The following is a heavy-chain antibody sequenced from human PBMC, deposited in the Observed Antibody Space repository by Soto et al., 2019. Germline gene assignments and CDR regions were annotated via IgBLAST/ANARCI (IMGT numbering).Heavy chain of an antibody. Sequence: ASVKVSCKASGYTFTGYYMHWVRQAPGQGLERKGWINPNSGGTNYAQKFQGWVTMTRDTSISTAYMELSRLRSDDTAVYYCAREYCGGDCYPRTNYYYGMDVWGQGTTVTVSS. CDR2: INPNSGGT. CDR3: AREYCGGDCYPRTNYYYGMDV. J-gene: IGHJ6*02. CDR1: GYTFTGYY. D-gene: IGHD2-21*02. V-gene: IGHV1-2*04.